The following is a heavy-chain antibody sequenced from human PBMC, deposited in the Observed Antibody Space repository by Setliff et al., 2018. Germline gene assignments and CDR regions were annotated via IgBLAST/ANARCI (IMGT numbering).Heavy chain of an antibody. D-gene: IGHD4-4*01. V-gene: IGHV4-61*09. CDR3: AREGRWDYSYPIY. CDR1: GGSISSGGFY. CDR2: FHTGGAT. Sequence: PSETLSLTCSVSGGSISSGGFYWSWIRQSAGRGLEWIGHFHTGGATDYNLSLKSRVTISLDVPERQFALKLSSVTAVDAAVYYCAREGRWDYSYPIYWGQGILVTVSS. J-gene: IGHJ4*02.